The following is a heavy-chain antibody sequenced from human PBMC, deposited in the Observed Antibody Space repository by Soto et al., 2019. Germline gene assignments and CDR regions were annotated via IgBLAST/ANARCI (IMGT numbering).Heavy chain of an antibody. CDR1: GFTFSSYA. V-gene: IGHV3-23*01. D-gene: IGHD3-22*01. CDR2: ISGSGGST. Sequence: PVGSLRLSCAASGFTFSSYAMSWVRQAPGKGLEWVSAISGSGGSTYYADSVKGRFTISRDNSKNTLYLQMNSLRAEDTAVYYCAKGRYYDSRGNLFDYGMDVWGQGTTVTVSS. CDR3: AKGRYYDSRGNLFDYGMDV. J-gene: IGHJ6*02.